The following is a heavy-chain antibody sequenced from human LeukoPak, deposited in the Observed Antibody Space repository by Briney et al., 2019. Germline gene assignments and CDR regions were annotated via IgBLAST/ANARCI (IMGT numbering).Heavy chain of an antibody. Sequence: GASVKVSCKASGYTFTDYYMHWVRQAPGQGLEWMGWINPNSGGTNYAQKFQGRVTMTRDTSISTAYMELSRLRSDDTAVYYCARMVDGDYGSDYWGQGTLVTVPS. CDR1: GYTFTDYY. CDR2: INPNSGGT. V-gene: IGHV1-2*02. D-gene: IGHD4-17*01. CDR3: ARMVDGDYGSDY. J-gene: IGHJ4*02.